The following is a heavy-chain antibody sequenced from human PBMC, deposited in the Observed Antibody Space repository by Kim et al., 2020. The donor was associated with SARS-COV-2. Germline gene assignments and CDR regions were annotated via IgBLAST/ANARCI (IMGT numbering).Heavy chain of an antibody. D-gene: IGHD3-10*01. J-gene: IGHJ3*01. CDR3: VKSTLLRGVILAGNAFDA. Sequence: GGSLRLSCSASGFTFNTHAMTWVRQAPGRGPEWVATVTGESDATFYADSVRGRFIVSRDNDRNLLFLHMSGLRVDDTATYFCVKSTLLRGVILAGNAFDAWGAGSLVTVSS. CDR2: VTGESDAT. V-gene: IGHV3-23*01. CDR1: GFTFNTHA.